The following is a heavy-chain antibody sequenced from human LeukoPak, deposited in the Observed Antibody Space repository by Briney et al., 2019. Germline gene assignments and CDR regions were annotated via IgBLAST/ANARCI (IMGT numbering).Heavy chain of an antibody. V-gene: IGHV4-39*01. J-gene: IGHJ4*02. CDR2: VYYSGST. CDR3: ARLRFSGGNPFDY. D-gene: IGHD3-16*01. Sequence: PSETLSLTRTVSGGSISSSSYYWVWVRQPPGKGLEWIGSVYYSGSTYYKSSLKSRVTISGDTSKNQFSLKLSSVTAADTAVYYCARLRFSGGNPFDYWGQGTLVTVSS. CDR1: GGSISSSSYY.